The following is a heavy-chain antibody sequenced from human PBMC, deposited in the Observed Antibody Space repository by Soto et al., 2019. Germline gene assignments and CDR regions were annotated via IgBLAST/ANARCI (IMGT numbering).Heavy chain of an antibody. V-gene: IGHV3-7*01. CDR2: IKEDGSDK. J-gene: IGHJ4*02. Sequence: EVQLVESGGDLVQPGGSLRLSCVASGFTFNTYWMSWVRQAPGKGLEWVANIKEDGSDKYYVDSVKGRFTISRDNAKNLLYLQMNSLGGGDTAMFYWARFKRGSRGDYGGQGTLVTVSS. CDR1: GFTFNTYW. CDR3: ARFKRGSRGDY. D-gene: IGHD1-26*01.